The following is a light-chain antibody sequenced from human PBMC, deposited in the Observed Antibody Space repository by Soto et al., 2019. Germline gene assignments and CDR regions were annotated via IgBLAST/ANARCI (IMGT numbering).Light chain of an antibody. J-gene: IGKJ1*01. V-gene: IGKV3-15*01. CDR3: QHYNSYSEA. CDR1: PSITSC. Sequence: PGERATLSCRASPSITSCLAWYQQKPGQAPTLLIYDASTRATGIPARFSGSGSGTEFTLTISSLQPDDFATYYCQHYNSYSEAFGQGTKVDIK. CDR2: DAS.